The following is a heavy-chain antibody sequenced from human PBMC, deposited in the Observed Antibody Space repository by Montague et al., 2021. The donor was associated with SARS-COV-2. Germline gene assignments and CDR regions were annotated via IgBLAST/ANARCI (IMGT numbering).Heavy chain of an antibody. CDR3: ARWGEYYDSPYYYYAMDV. D-gene: IGHD3-3*01. Sequence: SETLSLTCTVSGGSISPYYWSWIRQSPGKGLECIGYTSYSGSTDYNPSLKSRVTISIDTSKNQFSLKLSSVIAAETAVYYCARWGEYYDSPYYYYAMDVWGQGTTVTVSS. J-gene: IGHJ6*02. V-gene: IGHV4-59*12. CDR2: TSYSGST. CDR1: GGSISPYY.